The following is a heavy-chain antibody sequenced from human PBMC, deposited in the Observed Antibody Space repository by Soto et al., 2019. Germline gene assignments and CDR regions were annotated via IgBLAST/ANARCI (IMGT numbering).Heavy chain of an antibody. Sequence: LSLTCSVSGGSISGHYWTWIRQSPGKGLEWIGYIFYSGSTNYNPSLKSRVTISVDTSKNQFSLKMSSVTAADTAVYYGARVGSSGWSPDYWGRGTLVTVSS. J-gene: IGHJ4*02. V-gene: IGHV4-59*11. D-gene: IGHD6-19*01. CDR2: IFYSGST. CDR3: ARVGSSGWSPDY. CDR1: GGSISGHY.